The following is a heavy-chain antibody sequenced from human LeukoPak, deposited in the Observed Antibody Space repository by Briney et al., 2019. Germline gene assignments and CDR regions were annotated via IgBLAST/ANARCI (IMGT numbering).Heavy chain of an antibody. J-gene: IGHJ4*02. CDR3: ATSGRLQYFDWLLL. CDR2: INPNSGDT. Sequence: GASVKVSCKASGYIFTGYYMHWVRQAPGQGREWMGWINPNSGDTNYAQKFQDRVTMTTDTSTNTVYLELSSLRSEDTAVYFCATSGRLQYFDWLLLWGQGTLVTVSS. D-gene: IGHD3-9*01. V-gene: IGHV1-2*02. CDR1: GYIFTGYY.